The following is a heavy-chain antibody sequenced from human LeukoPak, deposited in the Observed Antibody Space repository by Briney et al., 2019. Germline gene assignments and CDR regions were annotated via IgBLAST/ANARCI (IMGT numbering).Heavy chain of an antibody. V-gene: IGHV1-18*01. CDR3: ARDVNSAFDY. Sequence: ASVRVSCKASGYTFTSYALSWVRQAPGQGLEWMGWISAKNGDTNYAQKFQARVTLTTDTSTSTASTELRRPRSDDTAVYYCARDVNSAFDYWGQGTLVTVSS. CDR1: GYTFTSYA. CDR2: ISAKNGDT. J-gene: IGHJ4*02. D-gene: IGHD1-1*01.